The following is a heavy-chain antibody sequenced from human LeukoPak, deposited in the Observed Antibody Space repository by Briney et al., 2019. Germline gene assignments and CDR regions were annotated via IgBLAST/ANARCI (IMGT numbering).Heavy chain of an antibody. CDR2: ISSSSTI. CDR1: GFTFSDYY. V-gene: IGHV3-69-1*02. D-gene: IGHD3-16*02. J-gene: IGHJ4*02. CDR3: ARDPAIIMITFGGVIATGEY. Sequence: GGSLRLSCAASGFTFSDYYMNWVPQAPGKGLEWVSSISSSSTIYYADSVKGRFTISRDNAKNSLYLQMNSLRAEDTAVYYCARDPAIIMITFGGVIATGEYWGQGTLVTVPS.